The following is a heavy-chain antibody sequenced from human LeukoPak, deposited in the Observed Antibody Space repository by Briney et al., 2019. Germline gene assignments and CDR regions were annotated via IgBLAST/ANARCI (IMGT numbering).Heavy chain of an antibody. D-gene: IGHD2-21*02. V-gene: IGHV4-34*01. CDR2: INHNEST. CDR3: ARHALATVTDPSFDY. CDR1: GGSFSDYY. Sequence: SETLSLTCAVYGGSFSDYYWSWIRQPPGKGLEWIGEINHNESTNYNPSLKSRVTISIDTSKNQFSLKLSSVTAADTAVYYCARHALATVTDPSFDYWGQGTLVTVSS. J-gene: IGHJ4*02.